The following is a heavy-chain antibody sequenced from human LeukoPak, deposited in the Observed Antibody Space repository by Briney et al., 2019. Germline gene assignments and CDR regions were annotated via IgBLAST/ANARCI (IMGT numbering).Heavy chain of an antibody. V-gene: IGHV1-8*01. D-gene: IGHD3-22*01. J-gene: IGHJ3*02. Sequence: ASVKVSCKTSGYTFTSYDINWVRQATGQGLEWMGGMDGSSGKTAYAQKFLGRLTITRNTSISTAYMELSSLTSEDTAVYYCARLYYYASSGYDALDIWGQGTMVTVSS. CDR3: ARLYYYASSGYDALDI. CDR2: MDGSSGKT. CDR1: GYTFTSYD.